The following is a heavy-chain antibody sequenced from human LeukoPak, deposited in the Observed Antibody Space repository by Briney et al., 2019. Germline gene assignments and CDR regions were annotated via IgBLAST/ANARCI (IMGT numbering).Heavy chain of an antibody. CDR1: GYTFNSYD. V-gene: IGHV1-69*06. D-gene: IGHD2-2*01. CDR3: AREGIVVVPAEYFDY. CDR2: IIPTFGTA. Sequence: SVKVSCKASGYTFNSYDINWVRQAPGQGLEWMGGIIPTFGTANYAQKFQGRVTITADKSTSTAYMELSSLTSEDTAVYYCAREGIVVVPAEYFDYWGQGTLVTVSS. J-gene: IGHJ4*02.